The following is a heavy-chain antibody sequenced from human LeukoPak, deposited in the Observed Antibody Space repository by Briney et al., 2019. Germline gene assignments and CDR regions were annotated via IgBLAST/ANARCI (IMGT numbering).Heavy chain of an antibody. CDR3: ARSQPYDILTGYFNWYFDL. Sequence: PSETLSLTCTVSGGSITSYYWSWIRQPAGKGLEWIGRFYTSQSTDYNPSLKSRVTISVDTSKNQFSLKLSSVTAADTAVYYCARSQPYDILTGYFNWYFDLWGRGTLVTVSS. CDR1: GGSITSYY. CDR2: FYTSQST. V-gene: IGHV4-4*07. D-gene: IGHD3-9*01. J-gene: IGHJ2*01.